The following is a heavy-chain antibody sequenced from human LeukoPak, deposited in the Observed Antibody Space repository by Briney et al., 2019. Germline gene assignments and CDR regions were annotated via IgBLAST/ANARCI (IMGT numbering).Heavy chain of an antibody. CDR3: AREYSSSWAYYYYGMDV. V-gene: IGHV3-21*01. Sequence: PGGSLRLSCAASGLTFSSHWMHWVRQAPGKGLEWVSSISSSSSYIYYADSVKGRFTISRDNAKNSLYLQMNSLRAEDTAVYYCAREYSSSWAYYYYGMDVWGQGTTVTVSS. D-gene: IGHD6-13*01. J-gene: IGHJ6*02. CDR2: ISSSSSYI. CDR1: GLTFSSHW.